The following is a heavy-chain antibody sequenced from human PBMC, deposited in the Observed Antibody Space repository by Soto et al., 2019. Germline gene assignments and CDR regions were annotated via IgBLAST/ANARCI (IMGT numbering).Heavy chain of an antibody. CDR3: ARRITIFGVVKYYFDY. J-gene: IGHJ4*02. Sequence: ASGPTLVNPTQTLTLTCTFSGFSLSTSGVGVGWICQPPGKALEWLALIYWNDDKRYSPSLKSRLTITKDTSKNQVVLTMTNMDPVDTATYYCARRITIFGVVKYYFDYWGQGTLVTVSS. D-gene: IGHD3-3*01. V-gene: IGHV2-5*01. CDR2: IYWNDDK. CDR1: GFSLSTSGVG.